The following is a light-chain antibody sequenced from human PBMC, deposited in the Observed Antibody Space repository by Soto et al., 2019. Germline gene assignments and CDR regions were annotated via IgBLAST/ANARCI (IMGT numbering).Light chain of an antibody. CDR3: SSYTSSSTPHNYV. CDR2: DVS. Sequence: QSALTQPASVSGSPGQSITISCTGTSSDVGGYNYVSWYQQHPGKAPKLMIYDVSNRPSGVSNRFSGSKSGNTASLTISGLQAEDEADYYCSSYTSSSTPHNYVFGTVTKVTVL. V-gene: IGLV2-14*01. CDR1: SSDVGGYNY. J-gene: IGLJ1*01.